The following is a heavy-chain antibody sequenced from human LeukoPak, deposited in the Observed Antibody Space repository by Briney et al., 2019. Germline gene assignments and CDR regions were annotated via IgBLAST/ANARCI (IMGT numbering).Heavy chain of an antibody. J-gene: IGHJ5*02. CDR1: GGSISSSSYY. Sequence: SETLSLTCTVSGGSISSSSYYWGWIRQPPGKGLEWIGSIYYSGSTYYNPSLKSRVTISVDTSKNQFSLKLSSVTAADTAVYYCARHTMTAKYYYGSGTRGRYNWFDPWGQGTLVTVSS. CDR2: IYYSGST. V-gene: IGHV4-39*01. CDR3: ARHTMTAKYYYGSGTRGRYNWFDP. D-gene: IGHD3-10*01.